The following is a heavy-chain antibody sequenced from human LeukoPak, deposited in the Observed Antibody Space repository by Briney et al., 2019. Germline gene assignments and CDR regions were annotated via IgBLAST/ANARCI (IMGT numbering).Heavy chain of an antibody. V-gene: IGHV1-69*13. Sequence: GASVKVSCKASGGTFSSYAISWVRQAPGQGLEWMGGIIPIFGTANYAQKFQGRGTITADESTSTAYMELSSLRSEDTAVYYCAGSTIGIVVVTYYHYMDVWGKGTTVTVSS. CDR1: GGTFSSYA. CDR2: IIPIFGTA. J-gene: IGHJ6*03. CDR3: AGSTIGIVVVTYYHYMDV. D-gene: IGHD3-22*01.